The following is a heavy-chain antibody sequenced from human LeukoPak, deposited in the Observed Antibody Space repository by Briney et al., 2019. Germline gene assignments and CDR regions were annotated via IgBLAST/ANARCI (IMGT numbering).Heavy chain of an antibody. J-gene: IGHJ4*02. CDR1: GGSISSYY. V-gene: IGHV4-59*01. D-gene: IGHD6-19*01. Sequence: SSETLSLTCTVSGGSISSYYWSWIRQPPGKGLEWIGYIYYSGSTNYNPSLKSRVTISVDTSKNQFSLKLSSVTAADTAVYCCARVKQWLVPNFDYWGQGTLVTVSS. CDR3: ARVKQWLVPNFDY. CDR2: IYYSGST.